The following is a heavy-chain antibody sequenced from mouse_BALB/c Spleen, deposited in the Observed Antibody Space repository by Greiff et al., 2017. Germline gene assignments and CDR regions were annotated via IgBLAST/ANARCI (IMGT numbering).Heavy chain of an antibody. CDR2: INPSTGYT. CDR1: GYTFTSYW. Sequence: QVQLQQSGAELAKPGASVKMSCKASGYTFTSYWMHWVKQRPGQGLEWIGYINPSTGYTEYNQKFKDKATLTADKSSSTAYMQLSSLTSEDSAVYYCARRGYGSSYVLFDYWGQGTTLTVSS. V-gene: IGHV1-7*01. CDR3: ARRGYGSSYVLFDY. J-gene: IGHJ2*01. D-gene: IGHD1-1*01.